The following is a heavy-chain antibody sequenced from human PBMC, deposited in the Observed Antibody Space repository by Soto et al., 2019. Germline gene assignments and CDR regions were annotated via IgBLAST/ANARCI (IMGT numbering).Heavy chain of an antibody. CDR1: GYPVTAYY. Sequence: QLHLVQSGAVVKKPGASVTVSCSASGYPVTAYYMHWVRQAPGRGLEWMGGINPATGAAKYTQTFQGRVTMTRDTSTSTVFMVLSGLTSADTAAFYCARGGGVGVAGSADFDMWGQGTLVTVSS. D-gene: IGHD3-3*01. CDR2: INPATGAA. V-gene: IGHV1-2*02. CDR3: ARGGGVGVAGSADFDM. J-gene: IGHJ3*02.